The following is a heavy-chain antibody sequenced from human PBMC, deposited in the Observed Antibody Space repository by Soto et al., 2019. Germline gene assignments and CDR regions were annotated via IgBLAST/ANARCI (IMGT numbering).Heavy chain of an antibody. D-gene: IGHD6-13*01. CDR1: GFTFSGYW. CDR2: IRQDGSDK. CDR3: ARGNSSGYSTTWFQD. Sequence: EVQLVESGGGLVQPGGSLRLSCAAAGFTFSGYWMGWVRQAPGKGLEWVANIRQDGSDKYYVDSVKGRFTISRDNAMNSLYLQMNSLRAEDTALYYCARGNSSGYSTTWFQDWGQGTLVAVSS. V-gene: IGHV3-7*05. J-gene: IGHJ1*01.